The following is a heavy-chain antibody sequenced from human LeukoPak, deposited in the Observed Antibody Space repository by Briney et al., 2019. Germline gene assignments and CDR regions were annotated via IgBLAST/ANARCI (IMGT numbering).Heavy chain of an antibody. CDR3: VRSRIWELLSSFEV. CDR1: GFTFTIYA. J-gene: IGHJ4*02. D-gene: IGHD1-26*01. Sequence: SGGSLRLSCSAPGFTFTIYAMHCVPQAPGKGLGWGEVMSYDEKTKNYADSVKGRFNISRDNANDTLFMEMNSLRADDTATYYCVRSRIWELLSSFEVWGQGALVVVSS. V-gene: IGHV3-30*04. CDR2: MSYDEKTK.